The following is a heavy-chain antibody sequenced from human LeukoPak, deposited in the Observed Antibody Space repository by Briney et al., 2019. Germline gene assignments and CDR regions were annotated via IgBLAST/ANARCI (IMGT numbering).Heavy chain of an antibody. J-gene: IGHJ4*02. CDR3: ARGGSYITRGYYFDY. Sequence: SETLSLTCTVSGVSISSGGYFWTWIRQPPGKGLEWIGYIYSGGSTSYNPSLKSRVTISVDRSKKQISLRLSSVTAADTAVYYCARGGSYITRGYYFDYWGQGTLVTVSS. D-gene: IGHD1-26*01. CDR2: IYSGGST. CDR1: GVSISSGGYF. V-gene: IGHV4-30-2*01.